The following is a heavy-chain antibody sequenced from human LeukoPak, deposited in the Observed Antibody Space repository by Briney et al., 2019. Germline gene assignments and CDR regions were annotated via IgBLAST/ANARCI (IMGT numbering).Heavy chain of an antibody. J-gene: IGHJ3*02. D-gene: IGHD1-1*01. CDR3: AREYTNDAFDI. CDR2: IISSSIYI. V-gene: IGHV3-21*01. CDR1: GFSFRSYS. Sequence: GGSLRLSCAASGFSFRSYSMNWVREGPGRGREWVSSIISSSIYIYYADSAKGRFTISRDNAKNSLYLQMNSLRAEETAVYYYAREYTNDAFDIWGQGTKVTVSS.